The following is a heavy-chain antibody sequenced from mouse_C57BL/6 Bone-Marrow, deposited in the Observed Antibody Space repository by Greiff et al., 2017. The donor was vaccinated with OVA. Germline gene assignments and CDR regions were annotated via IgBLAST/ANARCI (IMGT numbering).Heavy chain of an antibody. CDR1: GLNIKDDY. Sequence: VQLQQSGAELVRPGASVKLSCTASGLNIKDDYMHWVKQRPEQGLEWIGWIDPENGDTEYASKFQGKATITADTSSNTAYLQLSSLTSEDTAVYYCTTGLGAMDYWGQGTSVTVSS. J-gene: IGHJ4*01. D-gene: IGHD2-4*01. CDR3: TTGLGAMDY. V-gene: IGHV14-4*01. CDR2: IDPENGDT.